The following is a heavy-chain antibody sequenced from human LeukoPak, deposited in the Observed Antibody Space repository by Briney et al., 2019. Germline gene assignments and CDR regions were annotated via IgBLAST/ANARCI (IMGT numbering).Heavy chain of an antibody. CDR3: ARALNPLPGTYFFDY. CDR2: IYISGST. Sequence: SETLSLTCSVSGAPINSHYWTWIRQPAGKGLEWIGRIYISGSTNYSPSLKSRVTMSADTSKNQFSLNLISVTAADTAVYYCARALNPLPGTYFFDYWGQGTLVTVSS. J-gene: IGHJ4*02. D-gene: IGHD2-15*01. V-gene: IGHV4-4*07. CDR1: GAPINSHY.